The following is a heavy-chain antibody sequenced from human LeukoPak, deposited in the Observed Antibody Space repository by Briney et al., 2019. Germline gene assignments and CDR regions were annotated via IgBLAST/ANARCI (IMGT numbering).Heavy chain of an antibody. CDR1: GYRFSPYW. Sequence: GGSLRLSCAASGYRFSPYWMSWVRQTPGKGLEWVASISDGGRATYYGDSVRGRFTISRDDARNSLFLQMNGLTADDTAVYYCTRENYVPDSWGQGTLVTVSS. V-gene: IGHV3-7*03. CDR2: ISDGGRAT. CDR3: TRENYVPDS. D-gene: IGHD3-10*02. J-gene: IGHJ5*02.